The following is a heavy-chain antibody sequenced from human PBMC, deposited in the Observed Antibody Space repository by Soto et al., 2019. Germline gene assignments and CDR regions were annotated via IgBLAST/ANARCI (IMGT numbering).Heavy chain of an antibody. CDR1: GFTFSSYA. D-gene: IGHD3-22*01. Sequence: WGSLGLSCAASGFTFSSYAMRWMRQAPGQGREWVSAISGSGGSTYYADSGKGRFTISRDNAKNTLYLQMNSLRAEDTAVYYCAKGLPNYSDSSGYYGLFDYWGQGILVTDPS. V-gene: IGHV3-23*01. CDR2: ISGSGGST. J-gene: IGHJ4*02. CDR3: AKGLPNYSDSSGYYGLFDY.